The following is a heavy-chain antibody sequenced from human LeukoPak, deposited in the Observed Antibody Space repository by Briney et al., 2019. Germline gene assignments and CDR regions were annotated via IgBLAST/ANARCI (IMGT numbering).Heavy chain of an antibody. CDR3: ARDFELEQDYYGMDV. V-gene: IGHV3-21*01. CDR1: GFTFSSYS. J-gene: IGHJ6*02. CDR2: ISSSSSYI. Sequence: GGSLRLSCAASGFTFSSYSMTWVRQAPGKGLEWVSSISSSSSYIYYADSVKGRFTISRDNAKNSLYLQMNSLRAEDTAVYYCARDFELEQDYYGMDVWGQGTTVTVSS. D-gene: IGHD1/OR15-1a*01.